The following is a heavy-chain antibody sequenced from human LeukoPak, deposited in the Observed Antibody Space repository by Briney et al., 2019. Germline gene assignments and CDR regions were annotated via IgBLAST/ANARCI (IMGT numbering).Heavy chain of an antibody. J-gene: IGHJ4*02. CDR2: ISGSGGNT. Sequence: GGSLRLSCAASGFTFSSYGMSWVRQAPGKGLEWVSGISGSGGNTYCAESVKGRCTISRDNSKNTLYLQINSLRVEDTAVYYCAKSTTMEPYYFDYWGQGTLVTVSS. CDR3: AKSTTMEPYYFDY. V-gene: IGHV3-23*01. CDR1: GFTFSSYG. D-gene: IGHD3-10*01.